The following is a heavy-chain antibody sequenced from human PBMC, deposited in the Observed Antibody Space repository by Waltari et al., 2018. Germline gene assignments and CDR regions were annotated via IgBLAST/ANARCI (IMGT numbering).Heavy chain of an antibody. CDR3: AAAAGSGWHYYYYGMDV. V-gene: IGHV1-69*12. Sequence: QVQLVQSGAEVKKPGSSVKVSCKASGGTFSSYAISWVRQDPGQGLEWMGGIIPIFGTTNYAQKFQGRVTITADESTSTAYMELSSLRSEDTAVYYCAAAAGSGWHYYYYGMDVWGKGTTVTISS. CDR2: IIPIFGTT. J-gene: IGHJ6*04. CDR1: GGTFSSYA. D-gene: IGHD6-19*01.